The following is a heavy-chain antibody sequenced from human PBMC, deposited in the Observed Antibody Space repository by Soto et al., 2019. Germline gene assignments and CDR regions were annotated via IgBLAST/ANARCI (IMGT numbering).Heavy chain of an antibody. Sequence: GGSLRLSCAASVFTFSTSVMSWVRQAPGKGLQWVSSISGSGDRTYYADSVKGRFTVSRDNSKNTLYLDMNTVAADDTALYYCTWSLVARDAFDEWGQGTMVTVSS. V-gene: IGHV3-23*01. CDR3: TWSLVARDAFDE. CDR2: ISGSGDRT. D-gene: IGHD5-12*01. CDR1: VFTFSTSV. J-gene: IGHJ3*01.